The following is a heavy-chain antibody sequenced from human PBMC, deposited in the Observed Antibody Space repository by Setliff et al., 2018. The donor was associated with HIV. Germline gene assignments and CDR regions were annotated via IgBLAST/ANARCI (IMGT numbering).Heavy chain of an antibody. CDR1: GFTFSDSV. CDR3: AREGGSSGDCGYFGY. D-gene: IGHD3-22*01. CDR2: ISVDGSGK. Sequence: GGSLRLSCTASGFTFSDSVMHWVRQPPGKGLEWVATISVDGSGKFYADSVKGRFTISRDNSRNTLYLQMNSLRDEDTAVYYCAREGGSSGDCGYFGYWGQETLVTVSS. V-gene: IGHV3-30*01. J-gene: IGHJ4*02.